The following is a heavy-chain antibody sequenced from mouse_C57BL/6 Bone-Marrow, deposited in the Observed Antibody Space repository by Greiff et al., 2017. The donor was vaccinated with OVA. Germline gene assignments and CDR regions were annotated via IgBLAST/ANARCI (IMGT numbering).Heavy chain of an antibody. J-gene: IGHJ3*01. CDR2: IYPGDGDT. Sequence: QVQLQQSGAELVKPGASVKISCKASGYAFSSYWMNWVKQRPGKGLEWIGQIYPGDGDTNYNGKFKGKATLTADKSSSTAYMQLSSLTSEDSAVYFCAREDSSGPWFAYWGQGTLGTVSA. V-gene: IGHV1-80*01. CDR3: AREDSSGPWFAY. D-gene: IGHD3-2*02. CDR1: GYAFSSYW.